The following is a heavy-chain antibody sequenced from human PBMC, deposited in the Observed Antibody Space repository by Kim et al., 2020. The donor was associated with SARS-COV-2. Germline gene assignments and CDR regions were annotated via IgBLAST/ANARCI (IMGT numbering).Heavy chain of an antibody. Sequence: ASVKVSCKASGYTFTGYYMHWVRQAPGQGLEWMGRINPNSGGTNYAQKFQGRVTMTRDTSISTAYMELSRLRSDDTAVYYCARAKIGSSWSWFDPWGQGTLVTVSS. CDR1: GYTFTGYY. CDR2: INPNSGGT. V-gene: IGHV1-2*06. D-gene: IGHD6-13*01. J-gene: IGHJ5*02. CDR3: ARAKIGSSWSWFDP.